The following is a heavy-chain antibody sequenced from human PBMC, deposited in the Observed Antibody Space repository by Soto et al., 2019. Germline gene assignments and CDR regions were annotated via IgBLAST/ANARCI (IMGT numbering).Heavy chain of an antibody. V-gene: IGHV1-18*04. CDR2: INTNNGTT. CDR3: ARSHPITLVRGVPALFDY. CDR1: GYTFTSTG. D-gene: IGHD3-10*01. Sequence: QVQLVQSGVEEKKPGASLKVSCKASGYTFTSTGINWLRQAPGQGLEWLGWINTNNGTTVYLEGLQDRVTLNTDTSTTTVYMELTSLRSDDTAVYYCARSHPITLVRGVPALFDYWGQGTLVTVSS. J-gene: IGHJ4*02.